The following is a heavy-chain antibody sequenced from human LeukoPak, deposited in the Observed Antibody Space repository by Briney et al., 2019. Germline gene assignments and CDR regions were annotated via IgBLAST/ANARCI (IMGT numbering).Heavy chain of an antibody. J-gene: IGHJ3*02. CDR3: ARDPWTVVTAIRAPYAFDI. D-gene: IGHD2-21*02. Sequence: PSETLSLTCTVSGGSISSSSYYWGWIRQPPGKGLEWIGSIYYSGSTYYNPSLKSRVTISVDTSKNQFSLKLSSVTAADTAVYYCARDPWTVVTAIRAPYAFDIWGQGTMVTVSS. CDR1: GGSISSSSYY. V-gene: IGHV4-39*02. CDR2: IYYSGST.